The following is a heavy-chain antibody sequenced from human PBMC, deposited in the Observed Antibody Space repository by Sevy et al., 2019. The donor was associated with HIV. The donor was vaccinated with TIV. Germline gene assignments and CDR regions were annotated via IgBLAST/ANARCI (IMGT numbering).Heavy chain of an antibody. V-gene: IGHV3-30*18. CDR3: AKDRIRSSSWSVYYYYYYMDV. Sequence: GGSLRLSCAASGFTFSSYGMHWVRQAPGKGLEWVAVISYDGSNKYYADSVKGRFTISRDNSKNTLYLQMNSLRAEDTAVYYCAKDRIRSSSWSVYYYYYYMDVWGKGTTVTVSS. J-gene: IGHJ6*03. CDR1: GFTFSSYG. D-gene: IGHD6-13*01. CDR2: ISYDGSNK.